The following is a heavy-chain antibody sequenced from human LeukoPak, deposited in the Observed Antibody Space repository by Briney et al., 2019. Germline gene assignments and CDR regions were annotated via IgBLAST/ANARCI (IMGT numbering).Heavy chain of an antibody. J-gene: IGHJ4*02. V-gene: IGHV1-69*05. Sequence: GASVKVSCKASGYTFTSYDINWVRQAPGQGLEWMGGIIPIFGTANYAQKFQGRVTITTDESTSTAYMELSSLRSEDTAVYYCARDSTTTRVVNDGFDYWGQGTLVTVSS. D-gene: IGHD4-23*01. CDR3: ARDSTTTRVVNDGFDY. CDR1: GYTFTSYD. CDR2: IIPIFGTA.